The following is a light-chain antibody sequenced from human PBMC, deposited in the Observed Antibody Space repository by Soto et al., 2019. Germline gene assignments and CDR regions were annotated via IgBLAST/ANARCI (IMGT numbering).Light chain of an antibody. CDR1: SSNIASNT. CDR3: AAWDDSLNGYV. V-gene: IGLV1-44*01. CDR2: SNN. J-gene: IGLJ1*01. Sequence: QSVLTQAPSASGTPGQWVSISCSGSSSNIASNTVNWFQQLPGTAPKVLIYSNNQRPSGVPDRFSGSKSGTSASLAITALLSEDEADYYCAAWDDSLNGYVFGTGTKLTVL.